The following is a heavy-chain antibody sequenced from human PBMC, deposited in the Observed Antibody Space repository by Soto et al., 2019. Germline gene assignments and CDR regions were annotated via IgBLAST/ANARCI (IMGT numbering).Heavy chain of an antibody. D-gene: IGHD6-13*01. CDR2: MSGSGGST. V-gene: IGHV3-23*01. CDR1: GFTFSSYA. J-gene: IGHJ3*02. Sequence: HPGGSLRLSCAASGFTFSSYAMSWVRQAPGKGLEWVSDMSGSGGSTYYADSVKGRFTISRDNSKNTLYLQMNSLRAEDTAVYYCAKVAGYNSSWYQYAFDIWGQGTMVTVSS. CDR3: AKVAGYNSSWYQYAFDI.